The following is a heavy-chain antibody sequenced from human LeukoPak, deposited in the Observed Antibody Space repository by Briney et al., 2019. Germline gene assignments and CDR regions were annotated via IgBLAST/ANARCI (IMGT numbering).Heavy chain of an antibody. CDR2: ISASGGGA. V-gene: IGHV3-23*01. J-gene: IGHJ6*02. CDR3: ARYSREVAGTYYYFGMDV. D-gene: IGHD6-19*01. CDR1: GFTFSSFA. Sequence: GGSLRLSCAASGFTFSSFAMTWVRQPPGKGLEWVSAISASGGGAFYAAPVKGRFTISRDNSKNTLYLRMNSLRDEDTAEYFCARYSREVAGTYYYFGMDVWGQGTTVTVSS.